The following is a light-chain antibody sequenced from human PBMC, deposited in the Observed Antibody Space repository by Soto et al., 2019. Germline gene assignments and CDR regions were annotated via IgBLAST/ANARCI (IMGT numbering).Light chain of an antibody. CDR2: YDS. V-gene: IGLV3-21*04. CDR1: NIGSKS. Sequence: SYELTQPPSVSVAPGKTARITCGGNNIGSKSVHWYQQKPGQAPVLVIYYDSDRPSGIPERFSGSNSGNTATLTISRVEAGDEADYYCQVWDSSSDLYVFGTGTKVTGL. J-gene: IGLJ1*01. CDR3: QVWDSSSDLYV.